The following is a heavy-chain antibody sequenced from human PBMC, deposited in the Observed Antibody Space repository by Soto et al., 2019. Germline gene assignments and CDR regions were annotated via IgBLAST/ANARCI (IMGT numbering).Heavy chain of an antibody. D-gene: IGHD3-10*01. CDR2: IYYSGST. CDR1: GDSISSSSYY. J-gene: IGHJ4*02. Sequence: QLQLQESGPGLVKPSETLSLTCTVSGDSISSSSYYWGWIPQPPGKGLEWIGSIYYSGSTYYNPSLKSRVTISVDTSKNQFSLKLSSVTAADTAVYYCARSLITMVPEAYWGQGTLVTVSS. CDR3: ARSLITMVPEAY. V-gene: IGHV4-39*01.